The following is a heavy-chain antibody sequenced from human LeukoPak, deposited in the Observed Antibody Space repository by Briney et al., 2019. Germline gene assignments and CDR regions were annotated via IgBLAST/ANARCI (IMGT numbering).Heavy chain of an antibody. D-gene: IGHD6-13*01. CDR2: IYHSGST. CDR3: ARAYGEPGSPAAYPYLDY. V-gene: IGHV4-30-2*01. Sequence: SETLSLTCAVSGGSISSGGYSWSWIRQPPGKGLEWIGYIYHSGSTYYNPSLKSRVTISVDRSKNQFSLKLSSVTAADTAVYYCARAYGEPGSPAAYPYLDYWGQGTLVTVSS. J-gene: IGHJ4*02. CDR1: GGSISSGGYS.